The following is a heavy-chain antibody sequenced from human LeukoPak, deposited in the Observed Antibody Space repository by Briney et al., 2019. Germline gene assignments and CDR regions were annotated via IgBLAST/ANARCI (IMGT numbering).Heavy chain of an antibody. J-gene: IGHJ3*02. CDR1: GGSFSGYY. V-gene: IGHV4-34*01. Sequence: SETLSLTCAVYGGSFSGYYWSWIRQPPGKGLEWIGEINHSGSTNYNPSLKSRVTISVDTSKNQFSLKLSSVTAADTAVYYCARVYSRPSYCSSTSCYRQPYAFDIWGEGTMVTVSS. CDR2: INHSGST. CDR3: ARVYSRPSYCSSTSCYRQPYAFDI. D-gene: IGHD2-2*01.